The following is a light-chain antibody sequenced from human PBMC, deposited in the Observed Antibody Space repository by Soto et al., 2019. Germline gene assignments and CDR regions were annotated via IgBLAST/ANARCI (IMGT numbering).Light chain of an antibody. J-gene: IGKJ4*01. CDR2: GAS. CDR1: QSVSSK. CDR3: QQCTNLPILP. V-gene: IGKV3-15*01. Sequence: LPQSKGIESVCRGAIATLSCRASQSVSSKLAWYQQKPGQAPRLLLYGASTRATGIPARFSGIVSGTEFTLTISSLQSEDFAVYDGQQCTNLPILPFGGEAMVDI.